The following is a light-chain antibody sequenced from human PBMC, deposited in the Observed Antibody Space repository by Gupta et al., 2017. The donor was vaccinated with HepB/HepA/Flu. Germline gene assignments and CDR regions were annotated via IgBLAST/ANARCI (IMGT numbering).Light chain of an antibody. CDR3: QSYDSSLSGSRV. CDR2: GNS. V-gene: IGLV1-40*01. Sequence: QSVLTQPPSVSGAPGQRVTISCTGSSSNIGAGYDVHWYQQLPGTAPKLPLYGNSNRPSGVPDRCSGSKSGTSAALAITGLQAEDEADYYCQSYDSSLSGSRVFGGGTKLTVL. CDR1: SSNIGAGYD. J-gene: IGLJ3*02.